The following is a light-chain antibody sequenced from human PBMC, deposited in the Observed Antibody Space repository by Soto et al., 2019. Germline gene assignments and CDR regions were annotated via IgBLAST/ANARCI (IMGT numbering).Light chain of an antibody. CDR2: GAS. Sequence: EIVLTQSPGTLSLSPGERVTLSCRASQSVTSSFLAWYQQKPGQAPRLLIYGASSRATGIPDRFSGSGSGTDFTLTISRLEPEDFAVYYCHQYGSSPPAVGPGTKVDIK. CDR1: QSVTSSF. V-gene: IGKV3-20*01. J-gene: IGKJ3*01. CDR3: HQYGSSPPA.